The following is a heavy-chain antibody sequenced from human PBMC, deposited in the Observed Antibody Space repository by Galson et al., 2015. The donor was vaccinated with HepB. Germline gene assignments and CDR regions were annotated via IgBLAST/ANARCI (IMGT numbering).Heavy chain of an antibody. CDR1: GDSVSSNSAA. CDR3: ARERESGRSWYFDL. D-gene: IGHD3-10*01. J-gene: IGHJ2*01. V-gene: IGHV6-1*01. Sequence: CAISGDSVSSNSAAWNWIRQSPSRGLGWLGRTYYRSKWYNDYAVSVKSRITINPDTSKNQFSLQLNSVTPEDTAVYYCARERESGRSWYFDLWGRGTLVTVSS. CDR2: TYYRSKWYN.